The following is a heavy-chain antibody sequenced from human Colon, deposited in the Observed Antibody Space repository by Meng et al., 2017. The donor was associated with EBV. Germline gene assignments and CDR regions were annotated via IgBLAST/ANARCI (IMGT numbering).Heavy chain of an antibody. CDR3: ARDSSGTYSLDY. D-gene: IGHD1-26*01. Sequence: EVQLVESGEGLIQPGGSLGLSCAASWFPVSSSYMNWVRQAPGKGLEWVSVLYAGGTTYYADSVKGRFTISRDNSKNTLHLQMNSLRAEDTAVYYCARDSSGTYSLDYWGRGTLVTVSS. CDR2: LYAGGTT. J-gene: IGHJ4*02. V-gene: IGHV3-53*01. CDR1: WFPVSSSY.